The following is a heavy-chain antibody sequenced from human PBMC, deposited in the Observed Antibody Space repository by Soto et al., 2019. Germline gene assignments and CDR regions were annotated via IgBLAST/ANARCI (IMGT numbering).Heavy chain of an antibody. D-gene: IGHD3-3*01. CDR3: AGRITIDDTPFGDFDY. Sequence: QVQLQESGPGLVKPSQTLSLTCTVSGGSISSGGYYWSWIRQHPGKGLEWIGYIYYSGSTYYNPSLKSRVTISXXTXKXXFSLKLSSVTAADTAVYYCAGRITIDDTPFGDFDYWGQGTLVTVSS. J-gene: IGHJ4*02. V-gene: IGHV4-31*03. CDR1: GGSISSGGYY. CDR2: IYYSGST.